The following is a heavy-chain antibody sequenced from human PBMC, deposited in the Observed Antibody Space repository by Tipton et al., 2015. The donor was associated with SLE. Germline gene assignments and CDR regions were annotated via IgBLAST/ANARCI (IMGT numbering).Heavy chain of an antibody. CDR1: GFTFNSYA. V-gene: IGHV3-23*01. CDR2: INYSGDRT. Sequence: SLRLSCVASGFTFNSYAMSWVRQAPGKGLEWVSAINYSGDRTYYIDSVKGRFTISRDNSRNTLFLQMSSLRAEDTARYYCAGGTGAYFDHWGQGTLVTVSS. CDR3: AGGTGAYFDH. D-gene: IGHD3-16*01. J-gene: IGHJ4*02.